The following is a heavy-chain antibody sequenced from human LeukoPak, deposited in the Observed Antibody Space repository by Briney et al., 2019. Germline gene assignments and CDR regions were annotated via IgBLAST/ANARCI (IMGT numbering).Heavy chain of an antibody. CDR2: ISSSSSYI. J-gene: IGHJ6*04. CDR3: AREGSSSWYGMDV. CDR1: GFTFSSYS. V-gene: IGHV3-21*01. D-gene: IGHD6-13*01. Sequence: GGSLRLSCAASGFTFSSYSMNWVRQAPGKGLEWVSSISSSSSYIYYADSVKGRFTISRDNAKNSLYLQMNSLRAEDTAVYYCAREGSSSWYGMDVWGKGTTVTVSS.